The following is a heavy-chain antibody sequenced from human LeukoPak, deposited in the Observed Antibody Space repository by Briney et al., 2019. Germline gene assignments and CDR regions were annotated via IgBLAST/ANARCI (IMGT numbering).Heavy chain of an antibody. Sequence: PGGSLRLSCAASGFTVSSNYMSCVRQAPGKGLEWVSIIYSGGTTYYADSVKGRFTISRDNSKNTLYLQMNSLRAEDTAVYYCARNTYYYHSGSFPFDFWGQGTLVTVSS. CDR1: GFTVSSNY. CDR2: IYSGGTT. CDR3: ARNTYYYHSGSFPFDF. J-gene: IGHJ4*02. V-gene: IGHV3-53*01. D-gene: IGHD3-10*01.